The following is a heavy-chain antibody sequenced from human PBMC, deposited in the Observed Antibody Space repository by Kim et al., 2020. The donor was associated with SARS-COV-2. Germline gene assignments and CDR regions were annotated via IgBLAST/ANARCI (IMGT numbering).Heavy chain of an antibody. CDR1: GGSISSGGYY. J-gene: IGHJ6*02. V-gene: IGHV4-31*03. CDR3: ARYVQDKYMVRDPPSYYYGMDV. CDR2: IYYSGST. Sequence: SETLSLTCTVSGGSISSGGYYWSWIRQHPGKGLEWIGYIYYSGSTYYNPSLKSRVTISVDTSKNQFSLKLSSVTAADTAVYYCARYVQDKYMVRDPPSYYYGMDVWGQGTTVTVSS. D-gene: IGHD3-10*01.